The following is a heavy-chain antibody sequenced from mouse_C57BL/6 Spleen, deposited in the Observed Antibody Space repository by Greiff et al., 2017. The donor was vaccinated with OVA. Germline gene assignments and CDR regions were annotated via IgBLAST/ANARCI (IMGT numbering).Heavy chain of an antibody. CDR2: IDPNCGGT. Sequence: QVQLKQPGAELVKPGASVKLSCKASGYTFTSYWMHWVKQRPGRGLEWIGRIDPNCGGTKYNEKVKSKATLTVDKPSSKAYMQLSSLTSDDSAVYYCATIYYGNLYAMDYWGQGTSVTVSS. CDR1: GYTFTSYW. CDR3: ATIYYGNLYAMDY. V-gene: IGHV1-72*01. D-gene: IGHD2-1*01. J-gene: IGHJ4*01.